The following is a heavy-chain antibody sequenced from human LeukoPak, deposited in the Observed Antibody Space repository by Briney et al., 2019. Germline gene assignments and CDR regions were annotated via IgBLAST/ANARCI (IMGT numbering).Heavy chain of an antibody. CDR1: GGSISSYY. Sequence: SETLSLTRTVSGGSISSYYWSWIRQPPGKGLEWIGYIYYSGSTNYNPSLKSRVTISVDTSKNQFSLKLSSVTAADTAVYYCARRAAVADSFDYWGQGTLVTVSS. V-gene: IGHV4-59*01. J-gene: IGHJ4*02. CDR3: ARRAAVADSFDY. CDR2: IYYSGST. D-gene: IGHD6-19*01.